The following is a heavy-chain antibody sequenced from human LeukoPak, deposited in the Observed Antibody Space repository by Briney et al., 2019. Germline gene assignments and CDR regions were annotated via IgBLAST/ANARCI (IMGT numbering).Heavy chain of an antibody. V-gene: IGHV3-23*01. CDR1: GFTFTSYA. CDR2: ISGSGGYT. J-gene: IGHJ4*02. Sequence: GGSLRLSCAAAGFTFTSYAMSWVRQAPGEGLEWVSGISGSGGYTNYADSVKGRFTISRDNSKNTLYLQMNSLRAEGTAVYYCAKDDSGYSSAWYYFDYWGQGTLVTVSS. D-gene: IGHD6-19*01. CDR3: AKDDSGYSSAWYYFDY.